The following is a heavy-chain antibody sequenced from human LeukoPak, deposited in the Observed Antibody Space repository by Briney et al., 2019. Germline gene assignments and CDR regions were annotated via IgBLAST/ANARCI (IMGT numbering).Heavy chain of an antibody. Sequence: GGSLRLSCAASGFTFSSYSMNLVRQAPGKGLEWVSSMSSSSSYIYYADSVKGRFTISRDNAKNSLYLQMNSLRAEDTAVYYCARYRIAVAGTGGYFDYWGQGTLVTVSS. D-gene: IGHD6-19*01. CDR3: ARYRIAVAGTGGYFDY. CDR1: GFTFSSYS. CDR2: MSSSSSYI. V-gene: IGHV3-21*01. J-gene: IGHJ4*02.